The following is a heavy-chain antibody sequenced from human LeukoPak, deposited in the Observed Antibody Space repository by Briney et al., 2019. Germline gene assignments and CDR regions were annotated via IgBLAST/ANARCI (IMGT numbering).Heavy chain of an antibody. CDR2: IIPILGIA. CDR1: GGTFSSYA. D-gene: IGHD2-21*02. J-gene: IGHJ3*02. Sequence: ASVKVSCKASGGTFSSYAISWVRQAPGQGLEWMGRIIPILGIANYAQKFQGRVTITADKSTSTAYMELSSLRSEDTAVYYCARGLVVVTATDAFDIWGQGTMVTVSS. CDR3: ARGLVVVTATDAFDI. V-gene: IGHV1-69*04.